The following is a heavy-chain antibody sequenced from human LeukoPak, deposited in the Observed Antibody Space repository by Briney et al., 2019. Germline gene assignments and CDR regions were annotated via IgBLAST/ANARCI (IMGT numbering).Heavy chain of an antibody. J-gene: IGHJ3*02. CDR1: GGSISSYY. V-gene: IGHV4-59*01. Sequence: PSETLSLTCTVSGGSISSYYWSWIRQPPGKGLEWIGYIYYSGSTNYNPSLKSRVTISVDTSKNQFSLKLSSVTAADTAVYYCARSSIYGDYGAFDIWGQGTVVTVSS. CDR3: ARSSIYGDYGAFDI. D-gene: IGHD4-17*01. CDR2: IYYSGST.